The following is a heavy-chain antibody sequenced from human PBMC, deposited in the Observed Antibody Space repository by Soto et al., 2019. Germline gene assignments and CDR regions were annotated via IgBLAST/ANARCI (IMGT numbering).Heavy chain of an antibody. CDR3: AKQYCSSSNCYLGFDY. Sequence: GGSLRLSCAASGFTFSSHAMNWVRQAPGKGLEWVSTISGMSDSTYYADSVKGRFTISRDTSKNTLYLEMNSLRAEDTAIYYCAKQYCSSSNCYLGFDYWGQGALVTVSS. CDR2: ISGMSDST. D-gene: IGHD2-2*01. J-gene: IGHJ4*02. CDR1: GFTFSSHA. V-gene: IGHV3-23*01.